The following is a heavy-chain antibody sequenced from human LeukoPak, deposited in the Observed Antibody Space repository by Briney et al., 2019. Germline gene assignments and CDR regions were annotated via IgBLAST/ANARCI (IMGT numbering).Heavy chain of an antibody. D-gene: IGHD3-16*01. Sequence: ASVKVSCKASGYTFTSYGIAWVRQAPGQGLQWMGWISANNGDTSYSQKLQGRVTMTADTSTNTAYMELRSLTSDDTAVYYCARDPPGLTLGSPGDYWGQGTLVIVSS. J-gene: IGHJ4*02. CDR1: GYTFTSYG. CDR2: ISANNGDT. V-gene: IGHV1-18*01. CDR3: ARDPPGLTLGSPGDY.